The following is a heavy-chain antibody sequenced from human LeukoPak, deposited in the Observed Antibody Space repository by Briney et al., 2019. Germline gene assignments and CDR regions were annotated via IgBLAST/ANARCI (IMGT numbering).Heavy chain of an antibody. CDR1: GFTFSSYA. J-gene: IGHJ2*01. CDR3: AKGYSSSWYWYFDL. CDR2: ISINGGTT. Sequence: GGSLRLSGAASGFTFSSYAMHWVRQAPGKGLEYVSAISINGGTTYYANSVKGRFTISRDNSKNTLYLQMGSLRAEDMAVYYCAKGYSSSWYWYFDLWGRGTLVTVSS. D-gene: IGHD6-13*01. V-gene: IGHV3-64*01.